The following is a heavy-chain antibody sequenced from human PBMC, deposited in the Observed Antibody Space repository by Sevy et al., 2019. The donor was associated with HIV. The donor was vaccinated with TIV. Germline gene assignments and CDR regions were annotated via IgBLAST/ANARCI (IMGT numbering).Heavy chain of an antibody. J-gene: IGHJ2*01. D-gene: IGHD2-2*01. Sequence: GGSLRLSCAASGFTFSSYSMNWVRQAPGKGLEWVSSISSSSSYIYYADSVKGRFTIARDNANNSLYLQMNTLRAEDTAVYYGARDALGVFPSGRIPPQRYVDLWGRGTLVTVSS. CDR3: ARDALGVFPSGRIPPQRYVDL. V-gene: IGHV3-21*01. CDR2: ISSSSSYI. CDR1: GFTFSSYS.